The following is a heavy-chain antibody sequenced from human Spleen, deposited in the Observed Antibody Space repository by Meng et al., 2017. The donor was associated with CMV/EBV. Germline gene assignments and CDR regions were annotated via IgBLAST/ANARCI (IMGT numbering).Heavy chain of an antibody. Sequence: GGSLRLSCAASGVTFSTYAMSWVRQAPGKGLEWVSAISGNAGTSYYADSVKGRFTISRDNSKNTLYLQMNSLRAEDTAVYYCARDGRMYGDFAPLYFDCWGQGRLVTVSS. D-gene: IGHD4-17*01. CDR1: GVTFSTYA. J-gene: IGHJ4*02. CDR2: ISGNAGTS. CDR3: ARDGRMYGDFAPLYFDC. V-gene: IGHV3-23*01.